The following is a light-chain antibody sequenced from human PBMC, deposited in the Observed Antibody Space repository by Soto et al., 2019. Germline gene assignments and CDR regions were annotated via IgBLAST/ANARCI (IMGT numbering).Light chain of an antibody. CDR2: DDN. Sequence: QSVLTQPPSVSVAPGQKVTISCSGSSSNIGGNSVSWYQQLPGTAPKLLIYDDNKRPSGIPDRFSGSKSGTSATLGITGFQTGDEADYYGGSWDSSLSAYVFGTGTKVTV. V-gene: IGLV1-51*01. CDR1: SSNIGGNS. CDR3: GSWDSSLSAYV. J-gene: IGLJ1*01.